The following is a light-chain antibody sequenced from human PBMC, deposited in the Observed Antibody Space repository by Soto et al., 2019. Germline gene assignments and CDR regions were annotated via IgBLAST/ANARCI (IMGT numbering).Light chain of an antibody. CDR3: AAWDDSLNGHV. Sequence: QSVLTQPPSASGTPGQRVTISCSGSSSNIGSNTVNWYQQLPGTAPKLLIYSNNRRPSGVPDRFSGSKSGTSASLAISGLQSEDEADYYCAAWDDSLNGHVFGTGTKVTVL. V-gene: IGLV1-44*01. J-gene: IGLJ1*01. CDR2: SNN. CDR1: SSNIGSNT.